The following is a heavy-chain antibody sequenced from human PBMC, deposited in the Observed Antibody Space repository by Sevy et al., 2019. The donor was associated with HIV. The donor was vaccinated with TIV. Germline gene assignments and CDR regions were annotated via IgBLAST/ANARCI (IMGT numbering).Heavy chain of an antibody. J-gene: IGHJ6*02. CDR3: ARAGSSSNYYYYGMDV. Sequence: GGSLRLSCAASGFTFSSYAMHWVRQAPGKGLEWVAVISYDGSNKYYADSVKGRFTISRDNSKNTLYLQMNSLRAEDTAVYYCARAGSSSNYYYYGMDVWGQGTTVTVSS. CDR1: GFTFSSYA. D-gene: IGHD6-6*01. CDR2: ISYDGSNK. V-gene: IGHV3-30-3*01.